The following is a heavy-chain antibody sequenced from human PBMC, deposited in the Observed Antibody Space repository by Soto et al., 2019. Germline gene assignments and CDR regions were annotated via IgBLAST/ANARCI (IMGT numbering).Heavy chain of an antibody. CDR2: INHSGST. CDR3: ARVGDYGDDELYYHYGMDF. Sequence: SETLSLTCAVYGGSFSGYYWSWIRQPPGKGPEWIGEINHSGSTNYNPSLKSRVTISVDTSKNQFSLKLSSVTAADTAVYYCARVGDYGDDELYYHYGMDFWGQGTTVTVSS. J-gene: IGHJ6*02. D-gene: IGHD4-17*01. V-gene: IGHV4-34*01. CDR1: GGSFSGYY.